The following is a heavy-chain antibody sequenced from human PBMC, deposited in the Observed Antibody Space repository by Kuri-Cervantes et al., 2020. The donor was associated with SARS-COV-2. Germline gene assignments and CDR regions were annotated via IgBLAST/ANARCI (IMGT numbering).Heavy chain of an antibody. V-gene: IGHV3-48*03. D-gene: IGHD1-26*01. J-gene: IGHJ3*02. Sequence: GGSLRLSCAASGSTFSSYEMNWVRQAPGKGLEWVSYISSSGSTIYYADSVKGRFTISRDNAKNSLYLQMNSLRAEDTAVYYCASSIASGAFDIWGQGTMVTVSS. CDR2: ISSSGSTI. CDR1: GSTFSSYE. CDR3: ASSIASGAFDI.